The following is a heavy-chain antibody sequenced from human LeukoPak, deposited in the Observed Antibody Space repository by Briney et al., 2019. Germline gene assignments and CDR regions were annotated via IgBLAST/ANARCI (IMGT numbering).Heavy chain of an antibody. V-gene: IGHV1-2*02. CDR2: INPNSGGT. D-gene: IGHD5-24*01. CDR1: GYTFTGYY. J-gene: IGHJ6*02. Sequence: ASVKVSCKASGYTFTGYYMHWVRQAPGQGLERMGWINPNSGGTNYAQKFQGRVTMTRDTSISTAYMELSRLRSDDTAVYYCAREVGYNLYYYGMDVWGQGTTVTVSS. CDR3: AREVGYNLYYYGMDV.